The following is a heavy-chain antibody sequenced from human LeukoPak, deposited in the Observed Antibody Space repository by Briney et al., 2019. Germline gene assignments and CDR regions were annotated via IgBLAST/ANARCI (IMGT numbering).Heavy chain of an antibody. J-gene: IGHJ3*02. Sequence: ASVKVSCKASGYTFTSYYIHWVRQAPGEGLEWMGIINPSGGSTSYAQKFQGRVTMTRDMSTSTVYMELRSLRSDDTAVYYCARDLIMYGSESYFDDTFDIWGQGTKVTVSS. V-gene: IGHV1-46*01. CDR1: GYTFTSYY. D-gene: IGHD3-10*01. CDR2: INPSGGST. CDR3: ARDLIMYGSESYFDDTFDI.